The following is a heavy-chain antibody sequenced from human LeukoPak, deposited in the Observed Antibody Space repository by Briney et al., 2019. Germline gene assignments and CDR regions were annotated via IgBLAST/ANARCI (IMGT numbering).Heavy chain of an antibody. CDR2: ISGSGGST. J-gene: IGHJ6*03. Sequence: GGSLRLSCAASGFTFSSYAMSWVRQAPGKGLEWVSAISGSGGSTYYADSVKGRFTISRDNSKNTLYLQMNSLRAEDTAVYYCAKGPTGYCSSTSCYSNYYYMDVWGKGTTVTVSS. CDR1: GFTFSSYA. V-gene: IGHV3-23*01. D-gene: IGHD2-2*01. CDR3: AKGPTGYCSSTSCYSNYYYMDV.